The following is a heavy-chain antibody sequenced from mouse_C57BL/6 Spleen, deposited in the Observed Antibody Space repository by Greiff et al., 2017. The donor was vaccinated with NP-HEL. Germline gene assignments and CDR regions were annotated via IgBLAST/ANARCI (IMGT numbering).Heavy chain of an antibody. D-gene: IGHD2-4*01. CDR3: TRTFYDYDLIGDY. CDR2: IRNKANNHAT. V-gene: IGHV6-6*01. CDR1: GFTFSDAW. Sequence: EVHLVESGGGLVQPGGSMKLSCAASGFTFSDAWMDWVRQSPEKGLEWVAEIRNKANNHATYYAESVKGRFTISRDDSKSSVYLQMNSLRAEDTGIYYCTRTFYDYDLIGDYWGQGTSVTVSS. J-gene: IGHJ4*01.